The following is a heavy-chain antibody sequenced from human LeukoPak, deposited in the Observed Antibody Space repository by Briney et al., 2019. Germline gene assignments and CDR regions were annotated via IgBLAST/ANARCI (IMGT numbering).Heavy chain of an antibody. CDR3: ARAGYSYGHGAFDI. CDR2: IYGGADT. J-gene: IGHJ3*02. CDR1: GLTVSSNH. D-gene: IGHD5-18*01. V-gene: IGHV3-53*05. Sequence: GGSLRLSCAASGLTVSSNHMSWVRQAPGKGLEWISVIYGGADTYYADSVKGRFTISRDNSKNTLYLQMGSLRAEDMAVYYCARAGYSYGHGAFDIWGQGTMVTVSS.